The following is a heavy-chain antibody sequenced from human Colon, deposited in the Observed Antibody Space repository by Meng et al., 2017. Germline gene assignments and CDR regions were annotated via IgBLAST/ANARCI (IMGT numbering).Heavy chain of an antibody. V-gene: IGHV4-4*03. CDR2: VYHRGDT. CDR1: GDSISSDIW. CDR3: GRDQGRQLINH. D-gene: IGHD1-1*01. J-gene: IGHJ4*02. Sequence: QRQESGPGTVKPPGTLSLTCTVSGDSISSDIWWSWGRQPPGKGLEWIGEVYHRGDTNYNPSLKSRVVISVDRSKNQFSLNLSSVTAADTAVYYCGRDQGRQLINHWGQGTLVTVSS.